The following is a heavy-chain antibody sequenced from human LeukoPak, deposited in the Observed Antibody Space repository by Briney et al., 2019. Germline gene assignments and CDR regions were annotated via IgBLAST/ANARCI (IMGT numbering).Heavy chain of an antibody. D-gene: IGHD5-18*01. CDR3: ARDIPTKRGYSYGSDWFDP. J-gene: IGHJ5*02. Sequence: SETLSLTCTVSGGSISSYYWSWIRQPPGKGLEWIGYIYYSGSTNYNPSLKSRVTISVDTSKNQFSLKLSSVTAADTAVYYCARDIPTKRGYSYGSDWFDPWGQGTLVTVSS. CDR2: IYYSGST. V-gene: IGHV4-59*12. CDR1: GGSISSYY.